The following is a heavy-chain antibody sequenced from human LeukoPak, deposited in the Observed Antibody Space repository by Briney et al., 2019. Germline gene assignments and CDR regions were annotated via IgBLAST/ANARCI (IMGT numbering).Heavy chain of an antibody. V-gene: IGHV1-24*01. J-gene: IGHJ4*02. D-gene: IGHD1-26*01. CDR2: FDPEDGET. Sequence: ASVKVSCKVSGYTLTELSMHWVRQAPGKGLEWMGGFDPEDGETIYAQKFQGRVTMTEGTSTDTAYMELSSLRSEDTAVYYCATDSAITVGSYYFDYWGQGTLVTVFS. CDR1: GYTLTELS. CDR3: ATDSAITVGSYYFDY.